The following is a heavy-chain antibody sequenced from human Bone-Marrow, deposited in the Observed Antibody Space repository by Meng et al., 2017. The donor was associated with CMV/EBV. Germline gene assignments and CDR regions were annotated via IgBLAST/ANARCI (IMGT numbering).Heavy chain of an antibody. CDR2: IYYSGST. J-gene: IGHJ6*02. D-gene: IGHD2-2*02. V-gene: IGHV4-59*01. Sequence: GSLRLSCTVSGGSISSYYWSWIRQPPGKGLEWIGYIYYSGSTNHNPSLKSRVTISVDTSKNQFSLKLSSVTAADTAVYYCARGREYCSSTSCYKGTYYYYYYGMDVWGQGTTVTVS. CDR1: GGSISSYY. CDR3: ARGREYCSSTSCYKGTYYYYYYGMDV.